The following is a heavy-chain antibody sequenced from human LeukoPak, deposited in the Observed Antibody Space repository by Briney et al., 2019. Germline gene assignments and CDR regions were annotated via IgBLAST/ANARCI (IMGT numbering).Heavy chain of an antibody. CDR2: INPNSGGT. Sequence: ASVKVSCKASGYTFTSYYMHWVRQAPGQGLEWMGWINPNSGGTNYAQKFQGRVTMTRDTSISTAYMELSRLRSDDTAVYYCARDTYYGSGSYIGWFDPWGQGTLVTVSS. V-gene: IGHV1-2*02. CDR1: GYTFTSYY. J-gene: IGHJ5*02. D-gene: IGHD3-10*01. CDR3: ARDTYYGSGSYIGWFDP.